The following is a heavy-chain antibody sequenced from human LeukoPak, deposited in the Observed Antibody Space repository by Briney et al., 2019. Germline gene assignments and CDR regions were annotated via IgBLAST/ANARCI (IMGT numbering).Heavy chain of an antibody. CDR3: ARVPWLYSSGWYPFDY. Sequence: SETLSLTCAVYGGSFSGYYWSWIRQPPGTGLEWSGEINHSGSTNYNPSLKSRVTISVDTSKNQFSLKLSSVTAADTAVYYCARVPWLYSSGWYPFDYWGQGTLVTVSS. CDR1: GGSFSGYY. V-gene: IGHV4-34*01. D-gene: IGHD6-19*01. CDR2: INHSGST. J-gene: IGHJ4*02.